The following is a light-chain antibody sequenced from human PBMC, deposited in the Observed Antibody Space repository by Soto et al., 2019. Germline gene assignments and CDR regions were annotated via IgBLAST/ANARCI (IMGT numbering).Light chain of an antibody. CDR3: QQYKNWLALT. V-gene: IGKV3-15*01. J-gene: IGKJ4*01. CDR1: QTVNSR. Sequence: EIVLAPSPATPSSAPGERATLSCRSSQTVNSRLAWYQHKPGPAPRLLIYGVSTRATGVPARFSGSGSGTEFTLTISSLQSEDSAVYYCQQYKNWLALTFGGGTKVDIK. CDR2: GVS.